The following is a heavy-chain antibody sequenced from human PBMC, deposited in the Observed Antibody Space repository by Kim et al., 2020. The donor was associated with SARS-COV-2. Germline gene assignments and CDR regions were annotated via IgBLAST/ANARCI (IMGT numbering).Heavy chain of an antibody. Sequence: ADSLKSRFTISGDNAENSLYLEMNSLSAEDTAVYYCVRVAVGASSWYYFDSWGQGTLVTVSS. D-gene: IGHD6-13*01. J-gene: IGHJ4*02. CDR3: VRVAVGASSWYYFDS. V-gene: IGHV3-11*05.